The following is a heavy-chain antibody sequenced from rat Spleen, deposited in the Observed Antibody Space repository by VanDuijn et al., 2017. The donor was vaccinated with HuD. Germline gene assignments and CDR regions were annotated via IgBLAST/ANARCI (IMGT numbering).Heavy chain of an antibody. Sequence: EVQLVESGGGLVQPGRSLKLSCAASGFTFSNYYMAWVRQAPTKGLEWVASITNSGGSTYYRDSVKGRFTISRDNAKSTLYLQMNSLRSEDTATYYCTRVAFDYWGQGVMVTVSS. CDR3: TRVAFDY. J-gene: IGHJ2*01. CDR1: GFTFSNYY. V-gene: IGHV5-27*01. CDR2: ITNSGGST.